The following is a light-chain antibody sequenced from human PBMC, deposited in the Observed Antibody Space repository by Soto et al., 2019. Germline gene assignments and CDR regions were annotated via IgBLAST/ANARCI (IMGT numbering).Light chain of an antibody. Sequence: EIVLTQSPGTLSLSPGERATLSCRASRSLSSSYVVSYQQKPGQAPRLLFYAASRRATGIPDRFSGSGSATEYTLTISRLEPDDFAVYYWQQQGTLGQGTKLQIK. J-gene: IGKJ2*01. CDR1: RSLSSSY. CDR2: AAS. CDR3: QQQGT. V-gene: IGKV3-20*01.